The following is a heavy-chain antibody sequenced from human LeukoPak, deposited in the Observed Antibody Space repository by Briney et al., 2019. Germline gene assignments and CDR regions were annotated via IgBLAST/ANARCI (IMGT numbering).Heavy chain of an antibody. CDR3: AKDLGSGWFDYYYGMDV. D-gene: IGHD6-19*01. V-gene: IGHV3-23*01. CDR1: GFTFSSYV. Sequence: GGSLRLSCAASGFTFSSYVMSWVRQAPGKGLEWVSAISGGGGRTYYADSVKGRFTISRDNSKNTLYLQMNSLRAEDTAVYYCAKDLGSGWFDYYYGMDVWGQGTTVTVSS. CDR2: ISGGGGRT. J-gene: IGHJ6*02.